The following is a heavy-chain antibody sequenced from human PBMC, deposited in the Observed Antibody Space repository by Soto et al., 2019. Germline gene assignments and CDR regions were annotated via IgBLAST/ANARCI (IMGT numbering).Heavy chain of an antibody. V-gene: IGHV4-39*01. CDR3: APLSVSLSGPYGIHV. CDR1: GGSISSSSYY. D-gene: IGHD2-15*01. Sequence: LSLTCTVSGGSISSSSYYWGWIRQPPGKGLEWIGSIYYSGSTYYNPSLKSRVTISVDTSKNQFSLKLNSVTAADTAVYYCAPLSVSLSGPYGIHVWGQGTTVTVSS. CDR2: IYYSGST. J-gene: IGHJ6*02.